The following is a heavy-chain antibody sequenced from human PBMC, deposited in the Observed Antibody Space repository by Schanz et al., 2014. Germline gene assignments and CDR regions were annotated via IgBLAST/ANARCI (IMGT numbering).Heavy chain of an antibody. Sequence: EVQLLDSGGGLVQPGGSLRLSCAASGFTFTNYAMTWVRQAPGKGLEWVSGISGSGGSTYDADSVKGRFTISRDNSKNTLYLQVNSLRAEDTAVYYCAKHVRSLTGNDYWGQGTLVTVSS. J-gene: IGHJ4*02. CDR1: GFTFTNYA. V-gene: IGHV3-23*01. CDR2: ISGSGGST. D-gene: IGHD3-9*01. CDR3: AKHVRSLTGNDY.